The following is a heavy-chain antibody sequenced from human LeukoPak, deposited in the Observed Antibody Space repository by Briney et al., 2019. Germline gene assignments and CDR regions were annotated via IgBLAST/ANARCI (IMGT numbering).Heavy chain of an antibody. CDR3: ARRDSSSWHFAY. Sequence: GGALEISWKGSGYSFTSYWIGWGRQVPGKGVGGGGMIYPDDSDTRYSPSFQGQVTISADKSISTAYLQWSSLKASDTAMYYCARRDSSSWHFAYWGQGTLVTVSS. CDR2: IYPDDSDT. V-gene: IGHV5-51*01. D-gene: IGHD6-13*01. J-gene: IGHJ4*02. CDR1: GYSFTSYW.